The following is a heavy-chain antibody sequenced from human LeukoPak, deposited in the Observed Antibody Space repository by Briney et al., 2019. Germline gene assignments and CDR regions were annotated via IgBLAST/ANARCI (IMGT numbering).Heavy chain of an antibody. CDR1: GMTFFNFA. Sequence: GGSLRLSCAAPGMTFFNFAKERVRQAPGKGLEWVAYIRSDGSDKYYVDSVKGRFTISRNNSKNTLYLQMNSLRTEDTAVYYGVTSANLGTYSFDYWGQGTLVTVSS. CDR3: VTSANLGTYSFDY. V-gene: IGHV3-30*02. CDR2: IRSDGSDK. J-gene: IGHJ4*02. D-gene: IGHD3-16*01.